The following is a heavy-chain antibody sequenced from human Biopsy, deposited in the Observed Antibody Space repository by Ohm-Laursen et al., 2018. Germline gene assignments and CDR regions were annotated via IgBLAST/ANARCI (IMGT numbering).Heavy chain of an antibody. CDR2: INYRGNT. V-gene: IGHV4-59*12. D-gene: IGHD3-22*01. CDR1: GASIEDYY. Sequence: TLSLTCTVSGASIEDYYWTWIRQAPGKTLEWIASINYRGNTNYNPSLKSRVTMSAHTSTNQFSLKLTSVTAADTAMYYCASVVLGPTNDAFDLWGQGTMVVVSS. CDR3: ASVVLGPTNDAFDL. J-gene: IGHJ3*01.